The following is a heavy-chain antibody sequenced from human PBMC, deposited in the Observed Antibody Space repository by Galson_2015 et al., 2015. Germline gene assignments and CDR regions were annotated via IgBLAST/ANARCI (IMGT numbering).Heavy chain of an antibody. V-gene: IGHV4-30-4*01. CDR1: GGSIRSGDYY. CDR2: IYYSGST. Sequence: TLSLTCTVSGGSIRSGDYYWSWIRQPPGKGLEWIGYIYYSGSTYYNPSLKSRVTISVDTSKNQFSLKLSSVTAADTAVYYCARFPRDYFDFDYWGQGTLVTVSS. D-gene: IGHD2/OR15-2a*01. J-gene: IGHJ4*02. CDR3: ARFPRDYFDFDY.